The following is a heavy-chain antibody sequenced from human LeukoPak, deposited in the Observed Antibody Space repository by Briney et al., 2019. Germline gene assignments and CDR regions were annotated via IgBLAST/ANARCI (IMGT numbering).Heavy chain of an antibody. J-gene: IGHJ4*02. V-gene: IGHV4-61*01. CDR1: GGSVSSGSYY. CDR3: ARESRGGSYYFDY. Sequence: SETLSLTCTVSGGSVSSGSYYWSWIRQPPGKGPEWIGYIYYSGSTNYNPSLKSRVTISVDTSKNQFSLKLSSVTAADTAVYYCARESRGGSYYFDYWGQGTLVTVSS. D-gene: IGHD1-26*01. CDR2: IYYSGST.